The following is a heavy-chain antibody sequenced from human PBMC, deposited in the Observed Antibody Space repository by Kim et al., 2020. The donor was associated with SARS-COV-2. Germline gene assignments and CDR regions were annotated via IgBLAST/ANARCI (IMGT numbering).Heavy chain of an antibody. CDR1: GGSISSYY. D-gene: IGHD2-15*01. CDR3: ARGGACSGGSCYLSPYYYYYYGMDV. CDR2: IYYSGST. V-gene: IGHV4-59*01. Sequence: SETLSLTCTVSGGSISSYYWSWIRQPPGKGLEWIGYIYYSGSTNYNPSLKSRVTISVDTSKNQFSLKLSSVTAADTAVYYCARGGACSGGSCYLSPYYYYYYGMDVWGHGTTVTVSS. J-gene: IGHJ6*02.